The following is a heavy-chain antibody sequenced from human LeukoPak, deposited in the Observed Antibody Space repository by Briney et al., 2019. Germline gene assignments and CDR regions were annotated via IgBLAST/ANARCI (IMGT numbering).Heavy chain of an antibody. V-gene: IGHV3-23*01. CDR2: ISGSGGST. D-gene: IGHD6-13*01. CDR1: GFTFDDYA. J-gene: IGHJ4*02. CDR3: AATLQAAAGTFDY. Sequence: GGSLRLSCAASGFTFDDYAMHWVRQAPGKGLEWVSAISGSGGSTYYADSVKGRFTISRDNSKNTPYLQMNSLRAEDTAVYYCAATLQAAAGTFDYWGQGTLVTVSS.